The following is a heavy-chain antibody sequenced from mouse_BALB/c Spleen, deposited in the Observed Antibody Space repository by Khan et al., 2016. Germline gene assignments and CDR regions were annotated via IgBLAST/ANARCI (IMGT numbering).Heavy chain of an antibody. CDR2: ITPYTGDI. CDR3: ARRLLRSDYGMDY. J-gene: IGHJ4*01. Sequence: VRLQQSGPELVKPGASMKISCKASGYAFTAFTMNWVKQSHGKNLEWIGLITPYTGDISYSQKFKGKSTFTVDKSSSTAYMELLSLTSEDSAVYYCARRLLRSDYGMDYWGQGTSVTVAS. V-gene: IGHV1-18*01. CDR1: GYAFTAFT. D-gene: IGHD1-1*01.